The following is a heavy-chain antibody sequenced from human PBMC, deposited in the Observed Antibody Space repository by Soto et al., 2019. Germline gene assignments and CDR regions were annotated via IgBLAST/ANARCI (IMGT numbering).Heavy chain of an antibody. Sequence: NPSETLSLTCTVSGGSISSGGYWSWIRQHPGKGLEWIGYIYYTESTNNNPSLKSRVTMSVDTSKNQFSLKLTSVTAADTAVYYCAKGKDYFDYWGQGTLVTVSS. CDR1: GGSISSGGY. CDR3: AKGKDYFDY. V-gene: IGHV4-31*03. CDR2: IYYTEST. J-gene: IGHJ4*02.